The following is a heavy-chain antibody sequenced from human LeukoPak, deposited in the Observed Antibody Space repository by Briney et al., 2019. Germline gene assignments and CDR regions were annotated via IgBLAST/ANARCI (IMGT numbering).Heavy chain of an antibody. CDR3: ARRGTWFDP. CDR2: IYTSGST. D-gene: IGHD3-10*01. Sequence: SETLSLTCTVSGGSFNSFFWSWIRQPPGKALEWIGYIYTSGSTYYSPSLKSRVTISLDTSKNQFSLKLTSVTAADTAVYYCARRGTWFDPWGQGTLVTVSS. CDR1: GGSFNSFF. J-gene: IGHJ5*02. V-gene: IGHV4-4*09.